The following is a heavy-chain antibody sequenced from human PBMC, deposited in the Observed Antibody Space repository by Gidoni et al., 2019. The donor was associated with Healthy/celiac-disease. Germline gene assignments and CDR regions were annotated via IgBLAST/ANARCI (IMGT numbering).Heavy chain of an antibody. J-gene: IGHJ4*02. D-gene: IGHD2-21*01. CDR3: AREDIVVVLGY. Sequence: QVQLVESGGGVVQPGRSLRLSCAASGFPFSSYAMQWVRQAPGKGLEWVAVISYDGSNKDYADAVKGRFTISRDNSKNTLYLQMNSLRAEDTAVYYCAREDIVVVLGYWGQGTLVTVSS. CDR2: ISYDGSNK. V-gene: IGHV3-30*04. CDR1: GFPFSSYA.